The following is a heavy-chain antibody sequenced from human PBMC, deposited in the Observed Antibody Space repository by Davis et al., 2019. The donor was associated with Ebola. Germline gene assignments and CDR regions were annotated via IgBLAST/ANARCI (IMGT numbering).Heavy chain of an antibody. CDR1: GFTFSNYG. CDR2: ISHDGRNI. CDR3: AKAAVGYTSGWNDYFDC. D-gene: IGHD6-19*01. V-gene: IGHV3-30*18. Sequence: GGSLRLSCAASGFTFSNYGMNWVRQAPGKGLEWIAFISHDGRNIPYAGSVWGRFTISRDNSRNTVYLQMNSLRPEDTAVYYCAKAAVGYTSGWNDYFDCWGQGTLVTVSS. J-gene: IGHJ4*02.